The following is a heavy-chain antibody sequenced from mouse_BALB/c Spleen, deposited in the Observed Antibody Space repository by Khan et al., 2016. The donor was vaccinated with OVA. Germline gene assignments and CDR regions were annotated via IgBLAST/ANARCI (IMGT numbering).Heavy chain of an antibody. CDR1: GFSLSNYG. D-gene: IGHD1-2*01. CDR2: IWGDGST. Sequence: QVQLQQSGPGLVAPSQSLSITCTVSGFSLSNYGVNWVRQPPGKGLEWLGVIWGDGSTNYHSVLKSRLSISKDNSKNQVFLKLHSLQTDDTATYSCVIFSTAPRNYYTMDYWGQGTSVTVSS. CDR3: VIFSTAPRNYYTMDY. J-gene: IGHJ4*01. V-gene: IGHV2-3*01.